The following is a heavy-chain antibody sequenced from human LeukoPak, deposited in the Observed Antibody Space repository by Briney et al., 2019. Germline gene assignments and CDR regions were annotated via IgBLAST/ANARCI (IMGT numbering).Heavy chain of an antibody. CDR1: GYSISSGYY. Sequence: SEALSLTCTVSGYSISSGYYWGSIRQPPGKGLEWIGSIYHSGSTYYNPSLKSRVTISVDTSKNQFSLKLSSVTAADTAVYYCARSLVVAATLMASGDYYYYYMDVWGKGTTVTVSS. D-gene: IGHD2-15*01. CDR2: IYHSGST. CDR3: ARSLVVAATLMASGDYYYYYMDV. J-gene: IGHJ6*03. V-gene: IGHV4-38-2*02.